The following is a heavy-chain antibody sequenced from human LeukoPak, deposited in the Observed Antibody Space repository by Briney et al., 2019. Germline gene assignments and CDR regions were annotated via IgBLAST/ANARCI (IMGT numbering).Heavy chain of an antibody. CDR3: AKAKTQAMVLPGNY. CDR1: GCTFSNYA. D-gene: IGHD5-18*01. Sequence: PGGSLRLSCAASGCTFSNYAMSWVRQAPGKGLEWVSTISGSGDTTYYADSVKGRFTISRDNSKNTLYLQMNSLRAEDTAVYYCAKAKTQAMVLPGNYWGQGTLVTVSS. J-gene: IGHJ4*02. CDR2: ISGSGDTT. V-gene: IGHV3-23*01.